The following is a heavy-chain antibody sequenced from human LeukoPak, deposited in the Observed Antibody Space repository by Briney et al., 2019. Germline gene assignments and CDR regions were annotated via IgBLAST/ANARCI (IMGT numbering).Heavy chain of an antibody. D-gene: IGHD3-22*01. CDR3: APPPYYYEANGYSVA. J-gene: IGHJ5*02. Sequence: SETLSLTCTVSGGSISSYYWGWIRQPPGKGLEWIGSIYYSGSTYYNPSLKSRVTISVDTSKNQFSLNLSSVTAADTAVYYCAPPPYYYEANGYSVAWGQGTLVTVSS. CDR1: GGSISSYY. CDR2: IYYSGST. V-gene: IGHV4-39*07.